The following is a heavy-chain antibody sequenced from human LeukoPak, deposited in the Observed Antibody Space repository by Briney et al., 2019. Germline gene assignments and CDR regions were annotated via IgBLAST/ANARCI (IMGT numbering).Heavy chain of an antibody. J-gene: IGHJ4*02. V-gene: IGHV3-11*04. CDR2: ISSSGSTI. D-gene: IGHD3-3*01. CDR3: ARDRLRFLPDY. CDR1: GFTFSDYY. Sequence: PGGSLRLXCAASGFTFSDYYMSWIRQAPGKGLEWVSYISSSGSTIYYADSVKGRFTISRDNAKNSLYLQMNSLRAEDTAVYYRARDRLRFLPDYWGQGTLVTVSS.